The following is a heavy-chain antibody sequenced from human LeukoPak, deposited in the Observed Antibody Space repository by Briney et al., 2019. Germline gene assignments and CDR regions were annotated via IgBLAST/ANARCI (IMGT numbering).Heavy chain of an antibody. CDR1: GGSISSSSYY. J-gene: IGHJ4*02. D-gene: IGHD5-24*01. CDR2: IYHSGST. CDR3: AREYVEENYFDY. Sequence: SETLSLTCTVSGGSISSSSYYWGWIRQPPGKGLEWIGSIYHSGSTYYNPSLKSRVTISVDTSKNQFSLKLSSVTAADTAVYYCAREYVEENYFDYWGQGTLVTVSS. V-gene: IGHV4-39*07.